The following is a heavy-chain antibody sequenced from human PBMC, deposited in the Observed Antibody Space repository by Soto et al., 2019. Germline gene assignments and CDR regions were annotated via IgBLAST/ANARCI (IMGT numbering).Heavy chain of an antibody. J-gene: IGHJ6*04. V-gene: IGHV1-18*01. CDR1: GYTFTSYG. CDR2: ISAHNGDT. Sequence: SAVKASCKASGYTFTSYGFSWVRQAPGQGLEWMGWISAHNGDTIYAQKFQDRITMTTDTSTNTAYLELRSLKSGDTAVFYCARSSGMYPPSRCYYGWDVWGKGSTVTVCS. D-gene: IGHD1-26*01. CDR3: ARSSGMYPPSRCYYGWDV.